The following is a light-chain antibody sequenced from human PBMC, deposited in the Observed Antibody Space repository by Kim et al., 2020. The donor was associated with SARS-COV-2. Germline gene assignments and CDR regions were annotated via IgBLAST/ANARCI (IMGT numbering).Light chain of an antibody. J-gene: IGLJ2*01. CDR3: SSSTTTDTVA. CDR2: LAT. V-gene: IGLV2-14*03. CDR1: NNDIGHDSY. Sequence: QSALTQPASVSASPGQSITISCTGTNNDIGHDSYVSWYQQHPGKAPKLIIYLATKRPSGISNRFSASKSGNTASLTISGLQADDEAHYFCSSSTTTDTVAFGGGTKVTVL.